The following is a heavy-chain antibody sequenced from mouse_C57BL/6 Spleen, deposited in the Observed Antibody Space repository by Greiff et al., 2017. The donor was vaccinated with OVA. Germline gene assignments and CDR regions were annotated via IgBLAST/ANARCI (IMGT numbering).Heavy chain of an antibody. J-gene: IGHJ1*03. CDR3: ARKLFYWYFDV. V-gene: IGHV3-6*01. CDR1: GYSITSGYY. CDR2: ISYDGSN. Sequence: EVKLVESGPGLVKPSQSLSLTCSVTGYSITSGYYWNWIRQFPGNKLEWMGYISYDGSNNYNPSLKNRISITRDTSKNQFFLKLNSVTTEDTATYYCARKLFYWYFDVWGTGTTVTVSS.